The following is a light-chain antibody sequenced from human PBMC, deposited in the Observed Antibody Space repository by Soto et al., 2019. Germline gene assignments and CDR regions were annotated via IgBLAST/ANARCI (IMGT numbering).Light chain of an antibody. CDR1: QVVLNW. V-gene: IGKV1D-12*01. Sequence: DIQMTQSPSSVSASVGDRVTITCRARQVVLNWLSWYQQKPGIAPKLLLYAASSLQSGVPSRFSGSGSGTDFTLTISSLQPEDFATYYCQQANSFPITFGQGTRLEI. CDR3: QQANSFPIT. CDR2: AAS. J-gene: IGKJ5*01.